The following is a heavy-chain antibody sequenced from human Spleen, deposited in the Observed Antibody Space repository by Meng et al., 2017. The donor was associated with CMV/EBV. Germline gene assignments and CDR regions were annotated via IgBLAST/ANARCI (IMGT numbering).Heavy chain of an antibody. CDR3: ARGGVTGDV. CDR2: IYYSGST. Sequence: SETLSLTCTVSGGSISSSSYYWGWIRQPPGKGLEWIGSIYYSGSTNYNPSLKSRVTISVDTSKNQFSLKLSSVTAADTAVYYCARGGVTGDVWGQGTTVTVSS. V-gene: IGHV4-39*07. CDR1: GGSISSSSYY. D-gene: IGHD2-21*02. J-gene: IGHJ6*02.